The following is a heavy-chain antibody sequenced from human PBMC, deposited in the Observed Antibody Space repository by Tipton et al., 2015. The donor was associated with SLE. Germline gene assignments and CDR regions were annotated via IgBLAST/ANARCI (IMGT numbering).Heavy chain of an antibody. CDR2: IYTSGST. CDR3: ASLPDSSSDFFDY. D-gene: IGHD6-6*01. Sequence: TLSLTCTVSGGSISSYYWSWIRQPAGKGLEWIGRIYTSGSTNYNPSLKSRVTISVDTSKNQFSLKLSSVTAADTAVYYCASLPDSSSDFFDYWGQGTLVTVSS. J-gene: IGHJ4*02. V-gene: IGHV4-4*07. CDR1: GGSISSYY.